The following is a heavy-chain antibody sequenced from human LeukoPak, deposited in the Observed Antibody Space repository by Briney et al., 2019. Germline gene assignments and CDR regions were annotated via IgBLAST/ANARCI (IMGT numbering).Heavy chain of an antibody. CDR2: INHSGST. Sequence: SETLSLTCAVYGGSFSGYYWSWIRQPPGKGLEWIGEINHSGSTNYNPSPKSRVTITVDTSKNQFSLKLSSVTAADTAVYYCARLDVYYYYGMDVWGQGTTVTVSS. CDR1: GGSFSGYY. CDR3: ARLDVYYYYGMDV. J-gene: IGHJ6*02. V-gene: IGHV4-34*01.